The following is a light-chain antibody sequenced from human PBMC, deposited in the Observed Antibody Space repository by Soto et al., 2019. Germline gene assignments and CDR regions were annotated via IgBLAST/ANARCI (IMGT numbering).Light chain of an antibody. V-gene: IGLV2-8*01. CDR2: DVT. Sequence: QSALTKPPSASGSPGQSVTISCTGTGSDIGASHFVSWYQRLPGKAPKLLIYDVTNLPPGVPERFSASKSGNTASLTDSGLPAEDEGDYFCNPFSGTHNCVVFGGATKLTVL. CDR3: NPFSGTHNCVV. CDR1: GSDIGASHF. J-gene: IGLJ2*01.